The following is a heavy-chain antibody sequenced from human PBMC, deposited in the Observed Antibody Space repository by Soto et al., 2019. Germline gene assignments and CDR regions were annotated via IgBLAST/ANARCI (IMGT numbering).Heavy chain of an antibody. Sequence: SETLSLTCAVSGGSISSYYWSWIRQPAGKGLEWIGRIYTSGSTNYNPSLKSRVTMSVDTSKNQFSLKLSSVTAADTAVYYCARDRWYSSSLVGGYYYYGMDVWGQGTTVTVSS. J-gene: IGHJ6*02. V-gene: IGHV4-4*07. CDR3: ARDRWYSSSLVGGYYYYGMDV. CDR1: GGSISSYY. D-gene: IGHD6-6*01. CDR2: IYTSGST.